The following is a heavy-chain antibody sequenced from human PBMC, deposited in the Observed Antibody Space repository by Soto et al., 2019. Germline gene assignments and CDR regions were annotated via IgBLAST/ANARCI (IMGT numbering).Heavy chain of an antibody. CDR3: ATAGITMVRGVIKGWFDP. CDR2: FDPEDGET. D-gene: IGHD3-10*01. V-gene: IGHV1-24*01. J-gene: IGHJ5*02. Sequence: WVRQAPGKGLEWMGGFDPEDGETIYAQKFQGRVTMTEDTSTDTAYMELSSLRSEDTAVYYCATAGITMVRGVIKGWFDPWGQGTLVTVSS.